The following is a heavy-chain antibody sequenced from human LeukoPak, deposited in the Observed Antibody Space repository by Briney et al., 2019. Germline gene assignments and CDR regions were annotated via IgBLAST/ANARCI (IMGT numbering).Heavy chain of an antibody. Sequence: PSETLSLTCTVSGGSISSGSYYWSWIRQPAGKGLEWIGRIYTSGSTNYNPSLKSRVTISVDTSKNQFSLKLSSVTAADTAVYYCARGNYYSYYMDVWGKGTTVTVSS. CDR2: IYTSGST. J-gene: IGHJ6*03. CDR3: ARGNYYSYYMDV. CDR1: GGSISSGSYY. V-gene: IGHV4-61*02.